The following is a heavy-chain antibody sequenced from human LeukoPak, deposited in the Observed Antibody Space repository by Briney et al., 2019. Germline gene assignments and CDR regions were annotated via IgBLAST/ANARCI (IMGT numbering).Heavy chain of an antibody. D-gene: IGHD1-1*01. CDR3: ARNLDV. CDR1: GFTFSSYD. CDR2: ISSSGGII. V-gene: IGHV3-48*03. J-gene: IGHJ4*02. Sequence: GGSLRLSCAASGFTFSSYDMHWVRQAPGKGLEWVSCISSSGGIIYYADSVKGRFTISRDHAKNSLYLQMNSLRAGDTAVYYCARNLDVWGQGTLVTVSS.